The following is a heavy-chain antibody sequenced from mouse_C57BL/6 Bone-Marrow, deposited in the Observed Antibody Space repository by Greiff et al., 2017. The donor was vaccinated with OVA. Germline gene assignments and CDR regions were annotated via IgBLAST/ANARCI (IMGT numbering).Heavy chain of an antibody. CDR3: ARVWDYYGSVYEAMDY. CDR2: IWWGDDK. D-gene: IGHD1-1*01. J-gene: IGHJ4*01. CDR1: GFSLSTFGMG. V-gene: IGHV8-8*01. Sequence: QVTLKVSGPGILQPSQTLSLSCSFSGFSLSTFGMGVGWLRQPSGMGLDWLAHIWWGDDKYYNPALKSRLTISKDTSNNQVFLKIANVDTADTATYYCARVWDYYGSVYEAMDYWGQGTSVTVSS.